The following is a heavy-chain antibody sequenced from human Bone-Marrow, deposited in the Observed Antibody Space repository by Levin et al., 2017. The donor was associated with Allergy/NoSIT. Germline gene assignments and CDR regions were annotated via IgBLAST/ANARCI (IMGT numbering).Heavy chain of an antibody. D-gene: IGHD4-17*01. CDR2: IYSGGST. CDR1: GFTVSSNY. J-gene: IGHJ6*03. CDR3: ARGSMTTVTNYYMDV. V-gene: IGHV3-66*02. Sequence: QPGGSLRLSCAASGFTVSSNYMSWVRQAPGKGLEWVSVIYSGGSTYYADSVKGRFTISRDNSKNTLYLQMNSLRAEDTAVYYCARGSMTTVTNYYMDVWGKGTTVTVSS.